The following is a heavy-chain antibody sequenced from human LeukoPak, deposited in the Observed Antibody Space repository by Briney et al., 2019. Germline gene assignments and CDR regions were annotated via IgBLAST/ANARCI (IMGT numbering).Heavy chain of an antibody. J-gene: IGHJ3*02. CDR1: GYRYPSYW. D-gene: IGHD3-10*01. CDR2: IYPGDSDT. Sequence: GESLKISCKGRGYRYPSYWIGWVRQMPGKGLEWMGIIYPGDSDTRYSPSFQGQVTISADKSISTAYLQWSSLKASDTAMYYCARRFQVVRGVIGAFDIWGQGTMVTVSS. V-gene: IGHV5-51*01. CDR3: ARRFQVVRGVIGAFDI.